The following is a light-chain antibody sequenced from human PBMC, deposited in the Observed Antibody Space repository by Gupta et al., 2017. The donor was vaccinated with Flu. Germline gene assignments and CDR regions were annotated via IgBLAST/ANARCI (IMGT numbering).Light chain of an antibody. CDR1: ALSKQY. J-gene: IGLJ2*01. V-gene: IGLV3-25*02. Sequence: YPLTQPPAMSVSPGQTATITCSGAALSKQYVYWYRQRPGQAPVLLIYRDTERSSGIPDRISGSSSGTRVTLTIRGVQTEDEADDYCQSADITGASRVVGGGT. CDR2: RDT. CDR3: QSADITGASRV.